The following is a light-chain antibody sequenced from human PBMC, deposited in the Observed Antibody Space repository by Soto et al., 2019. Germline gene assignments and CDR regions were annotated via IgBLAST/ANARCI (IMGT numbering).Light chain of an antibody. CDR3: QQSDTFPAT. CDR2: AAS. J-gene: IGKJ4*01. CDR1: QGIRSW. V-gene: IGKV1D-12*01. Sequence: DIQMTQSPSSVSASVGDRVTITCRASQGIRSWLAWYQQRPGKAPKLRISAASSLQSAVPSRFSGSGSGTDFTLTISSLQPDDFATYYCQQSDTFPATFGGGTKVEIK.